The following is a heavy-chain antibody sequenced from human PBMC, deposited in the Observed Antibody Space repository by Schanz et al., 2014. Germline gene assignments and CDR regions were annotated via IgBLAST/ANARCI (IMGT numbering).Heavy chain of an antibody. CDR1: GITFSSHSFN. J-gene: IGHJ4*01. Sequence: QVQLVESGGGLVQPGGSLRLSCAASGITFSSHSFNWVRQHPGKGLEWIGGIHHIGSTYHNPSLRSRLTMSLDTSRNHFSLRLASVSAADTAVYYCARARGYNYGLFDYWGLGTLVTVSS. CDR3: ARARGYNYGLFDY. CDR2: IHHIGST. D-gene: IGHD5-18*01. V-gene: IGHV4-34*09.